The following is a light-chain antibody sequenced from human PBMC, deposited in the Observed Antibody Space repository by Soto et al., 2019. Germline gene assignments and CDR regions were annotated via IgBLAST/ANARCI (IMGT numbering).Light chain of an antibody. CDR2: AAS. V-gene: IGKV1-9*01. Sequence: IQLTQSPSSLSASVGDRVTITCRASQAISSYLAWYQQKPGKAPNLLIYAASTLQSGVPSRFSGSGSGTDFTLTISSLQPDDFATYYCQQYNSYSPTWTFGQGTKVDIK. CDR3: QQYNSYSPTWT. CDR1: QAISSY. J-gene: IGKJ1*01.